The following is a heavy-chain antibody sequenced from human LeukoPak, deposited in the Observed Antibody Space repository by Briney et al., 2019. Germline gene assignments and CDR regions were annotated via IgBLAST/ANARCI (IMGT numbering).Heavy chain of an antibody. V-gene: IGHV3-23*01. D-gene: IGHD6-19*01. Sequence: GGSLRLSCAASGFTFSSYAMSLVRQAPGKGLEWVSAISGSGGSTYYADSVKGRFTISRDNTKNTLYLQMNSLRAEDTAVYYCAKDQAVLDAFDIWGQGTMVTVSS. CDR3: AKDQAVLDAFDI. J-gene: IGHJ3*02. CDR2: ISGSGGST. CDR1: GFTFSSYA.